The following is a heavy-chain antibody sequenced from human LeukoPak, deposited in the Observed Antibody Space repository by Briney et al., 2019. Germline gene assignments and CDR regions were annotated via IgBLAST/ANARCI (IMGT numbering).Heavy chain of an antibody. J-gene: IGHJ4*02. V-gene: IGHV4-39*01. D-gene: IGHD5-24*01. CDR2: IYYSGST. CDR3: ARHEDGYITHSFDY. Sequence: SETLSLTCTVSGGSISSSSYYWGWIRQPPGKGLEWIGSIYYSGSTYYNPSLKSRVTISVDTCKNGFSLKLSSVTAADTAVYYCARHEDGYITHSFDYWGQGTLVTVSS. CDR1: GGSISSSSYY.